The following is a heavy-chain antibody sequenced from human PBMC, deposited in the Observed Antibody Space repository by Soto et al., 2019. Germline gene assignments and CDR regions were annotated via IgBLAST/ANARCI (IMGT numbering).Heavy chain of an antibody. J-gene: IGHJ6*02. V-gene: IGHV1-69*13. Sequence: SVKVSCKASGGTFSSYAISWVRQAPGQGLEWMGGIIPIFGTANYAQKFQGRFTITADESTSTAYMELSSLRSEDTAVYYCARERGRIAARLDVWGQGTTVTVSS. CDR3: ARERGRIAARLDV. CDR2: IIPIFGTA. D-gene: IGHD6-6*01. CDR1: GGTFSSYA.